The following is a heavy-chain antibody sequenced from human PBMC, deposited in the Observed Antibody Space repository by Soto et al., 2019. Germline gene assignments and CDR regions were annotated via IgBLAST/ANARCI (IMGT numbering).Heavy chain of an antibody. CDR1: GFTFSSFA. V-gene: IGHV3-23*01. D-gene: IGHD1-1*01. Sequence: EMQLLESGGGLVQPGGSLRLSCAASGFTFSSFAMSWVRQAPGKGLDWVSAISGSGGSTYSADSVKGRFTISRNSSKNTRYRQMISLRAEDTAFYFWARGFSVGKVAPPDSWGQGARGPVS. J-gene: IGHJ5*01. CDR2: ISGSGGST. CDR3: ARGFSVGKVAPPDS.